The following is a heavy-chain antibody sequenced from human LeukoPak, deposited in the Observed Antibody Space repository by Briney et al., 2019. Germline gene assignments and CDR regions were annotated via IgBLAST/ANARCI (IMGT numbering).Heavy chain of an antibody. J-gene: IGHJ5*02. CDR1: GYTFTSYA. D-gene: IGHD5-12*01. CDR3: ARDTSQWVSGSDL. CDR2: INAGNGNT. V-gene: IGHV1-3*01. Sequence: ASVKVSCKASGYTFTSYAMHWVRQAPGQRLEWMGWINAGNGNTKYSQEFQGRVTMTTDTSTSTAYMELRSLRSDDTAVYYCARDTSQWVSGSDLWGQGTLVTVSS.